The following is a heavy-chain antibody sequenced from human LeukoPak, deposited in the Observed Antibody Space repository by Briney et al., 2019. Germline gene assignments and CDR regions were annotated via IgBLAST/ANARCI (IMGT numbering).Heavy chain of an antibody. D-gene: IGHD5-12*01. CDR1: GGSISSSSYY. CDR3: ARDRATLGGADY. V-gene: IGHV4-39*07. Sequence: ETLSLTCTVSGGSISSSSYYWGWIRQPPGKGLEWIGSIYYSGSTYYNPSLKSRVTISVDTSKNQFSLKLSSVTAADTAVYYCARDRATLGGADYWGRGTLVTVSS. J-gene: IGHJ4*02. CDR2: IYYSGST.